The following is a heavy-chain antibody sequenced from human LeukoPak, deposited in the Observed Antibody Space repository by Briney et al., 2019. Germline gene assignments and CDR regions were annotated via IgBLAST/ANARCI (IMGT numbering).Heavy chain of an antibody. CDR1: GGSITSYY. CDR2: IHTSGST. D-gene: IGHD3-3*02. V-gene: IGHV4-4*07. J-gene: IGHJ6*03. Sequence: SETLSLTCTVSGGSITSYYWSWIRQPAGKGLEWIGRIHTSGSTSYNPSLKSRVTISVDTSKNQFSLKLSSVTAADTAVYYCARAFYPGYYSYMAVWGKGTTVTVSS. CDR3: ARAFYPGYYSYMAV.